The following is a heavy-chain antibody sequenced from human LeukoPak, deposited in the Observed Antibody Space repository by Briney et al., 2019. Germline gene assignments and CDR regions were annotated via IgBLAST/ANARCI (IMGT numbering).Heavy chain of an antibody. CDR2: IKSKTDGGTT. D-gene: IGHD3-22*01. Sequence: GGSLRLSCAASGFTFTNAWMSWGRQAPGEGLEWVGRIKSKTDGGTTDYAAPVKGRFTISSDDSKNTLYLQINSPKIEDTAVYYCTASMIVVVIDAVDIWGQGTMVTVSS. V-gene: IGHV3-15*05. CDR1: GFTFTNAW. J-gene: IGHJ3*02. CDR3: TASMIVVVIDAVDI.